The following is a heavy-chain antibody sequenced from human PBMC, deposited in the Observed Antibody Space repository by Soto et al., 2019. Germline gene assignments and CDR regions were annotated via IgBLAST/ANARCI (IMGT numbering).Heavy chain of an antibody. J-gene: IGHJ4*02. CDR2: INSDGSST. V-gene: IGHV3-74*01. CDR1: GFTFSTHW. Sequence: EVQLVESGGGLVQPGGSLRLSCAASGFTFSTHWMHWVRQAPGKGLVWVSRINSDGSSTNYADSVKGRFTISRDNAKNTLFLQMNNLRAEDTAVYYCARAAGDTTGIRYFFDYWGQGTLVTVSS. CDR3: ARAAGDTTGIRYFFDY. D-gene: IGHD1-1*01.